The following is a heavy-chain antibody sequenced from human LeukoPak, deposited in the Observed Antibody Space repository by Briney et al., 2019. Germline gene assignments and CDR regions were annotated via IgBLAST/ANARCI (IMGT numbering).Heavy chain of an antibody. D-gene: IGHD1-14*01. CDR2: ISKSSTAT. J-gene: IGHJ4*02. Sequence: GGSLRLSCVASGFTFSSFAMSWVRQAPGKGLEWVSAISKSSTATYYGDSVKGRSSISRDDSKNTVYLQINSLGADDTAIYYCAKESPYTSPRNYYFDYWGQGTLVTVSS. CDR1: GFTFSSFA. V-gene: IGHV3-23*01. CDR3: AKESPYTSPRNYYFDY.